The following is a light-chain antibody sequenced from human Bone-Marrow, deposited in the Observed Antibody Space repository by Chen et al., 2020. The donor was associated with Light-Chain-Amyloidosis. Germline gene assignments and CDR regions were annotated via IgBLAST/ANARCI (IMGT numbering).Light chain of an antibody. J-gene: IGLJ3*02. V-gene: IGLV1-51*02. CDR2: ENN. Sequence: QSVLTQPPSVSAAPGQKVTISCSGSNSNIGINYVSWYQQLPGKSPKLLIYENNQRPSEIPDRFAGSKSGTSATLCVAGLQTGDEADYYCATWDSSLTVWMFGGGTKLTVL. CDR1: NSNIGINY. CDR3: ATWDSSLTVWM.